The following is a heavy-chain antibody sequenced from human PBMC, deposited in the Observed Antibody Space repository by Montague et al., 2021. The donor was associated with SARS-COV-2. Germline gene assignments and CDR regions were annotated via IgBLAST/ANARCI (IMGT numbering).Heavy chain of an antibody. V-gene: IGHV4-61*02. Sequence: LRLSCTVSGASISTGIYYWSWIRQPAGKGLEWIGRIRTTGHTDYNSSLESRVFMSVDTSTNQFSLSLTSVTAADTAVYFCARFGSGTLEFDLWGQGTLVAVSS. D-gene: IGHD1-26*01. CDR2: IRTTGHT. CDR3: ARFGSGTLEFDL. J-gene: IGHJ4*02. CDR1: GASISTGIYY.